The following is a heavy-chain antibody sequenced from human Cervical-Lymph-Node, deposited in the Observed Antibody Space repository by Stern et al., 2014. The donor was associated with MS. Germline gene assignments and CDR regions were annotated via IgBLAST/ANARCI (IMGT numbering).Heavy chain of an antibody. CDR2: VSAGSDNT. D-gene: IGHD3-16*01. J-gene: IGHJ6*02. CDR3: ARGGMGGNYYYYYGMDV. CDR1: GYSFTYYG. Sequence: QMQLVQSGAEVKKPGASVKVSCKASGYSFTYYGIHWVRQAPGQGLEWMGWVSAGSDNTNSAQKFPGRVPMTTDTSRSTAHMELRSLRSDDTAVYYCARGGMGGNYYYYYGMDVWGQGTTVTVSS. V-gene: IGHV1-18*01.